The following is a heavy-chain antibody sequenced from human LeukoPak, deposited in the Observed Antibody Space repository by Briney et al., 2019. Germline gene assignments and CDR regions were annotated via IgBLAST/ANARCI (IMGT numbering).Heavy chain of an antibody. Sequence: GGSLRLSCAASGFTFSSYGMHWVRQAPGKGLEWVAVIWYDGSNKYYADSVKGRFTISRDNSKNTLYLQMNSLRAEDTAVYYCAKSGTHYDYVWGSYGPYDYWSQGTLVTVSS. D-gene: IGHD3-16*01. CDR1: GFTFSSYG. CDR2: IWYDGSNK. CDR3: AKSGTHYDYVWGSYGPYDY. V-gene: IGHV3-33*06. J-gene: IGHJ4*02.